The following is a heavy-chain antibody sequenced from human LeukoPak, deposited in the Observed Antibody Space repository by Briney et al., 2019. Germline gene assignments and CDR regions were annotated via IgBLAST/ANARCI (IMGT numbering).Heavy chain of an antibody. D-gene: IGHD3-22*01. CDR3: ARGRIAKIVVVHSFSYGIDV. V-gene: IGHV4-34*01. J-gene: IGHJ6*02. CDR1: GGSFTDYF. Sequence: SETLSLTCTVFGGSFTDYFWSWIRHPPGKGLEWIGEINDYSGDSKYNPSMNRRVTIILENKKKQLSIEMRAVPAADTAVYYCARGRIAKIVVVHSFSYGIDVWGQGTTVTVSS. CDR2: INDYSGDS.